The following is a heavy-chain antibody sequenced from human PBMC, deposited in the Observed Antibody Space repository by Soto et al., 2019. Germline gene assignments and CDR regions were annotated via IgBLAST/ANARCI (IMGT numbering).Heavy chain of an antibody. Sequence: QVQLVQSGAEVKKPGSSVKVSCKASGGTFSSYAISWVRQAPGQGLEWMGGIIPIFGTANYAQKFQGRVMITADKSTSTAYMELSSLRSEDTAVYYCARVSNYYDSSGYHYFDYWGQGTLVTVSS. CDR2: IIPIFGTA. V-gene: IGHV1-69*06. CDR1: GGTFSSYA. CDR3: ARVSNYYDSSGYHYFDY. J-gene: IGHJ4*02. D-gene: IGHD3-22*01.